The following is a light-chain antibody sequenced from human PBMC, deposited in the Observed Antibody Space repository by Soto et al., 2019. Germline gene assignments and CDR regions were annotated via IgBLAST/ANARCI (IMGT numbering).Light chain of an antibody. J-gene: IGKJ1*01. CDR1: QGIRTD. CDR2: GAS. V-gene: IGKV1-6*01. Sequence: AVQLTQSPSSLSASVGGRVTMTCRASQGIRTDLGWYQQSPGKAPTVLILGASTLQSGVPSRFSGSGSGTDFTLTISSLQPEDSATYYCLQDYSYPRTFGQGTKVDIK. CDR3: LQDYSYPRT.